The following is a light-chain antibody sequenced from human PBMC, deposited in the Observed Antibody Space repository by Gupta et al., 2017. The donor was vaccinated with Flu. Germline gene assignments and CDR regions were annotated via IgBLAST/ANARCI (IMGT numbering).Light chain of an antibody. CDR3: QQSYSTLSFT. CDR1: QSISRF. V-gene: IGKV1-39*01. J-gene: IGKJ3*01. Sequence: SSLSASVGDRVTITCRASQSISRFLNWYQQKPGKAPKLLIYAASSLQSGVPSRFSGSGSGTDFTLTISSLQPEDFATYYCQQSYSTLSFTFGPGTKVDIK. CDR2: AAS.